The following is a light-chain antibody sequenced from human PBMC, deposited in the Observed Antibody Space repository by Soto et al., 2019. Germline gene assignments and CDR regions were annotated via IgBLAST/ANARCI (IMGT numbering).Light chain of an antibody. CDR3: QSYDSSLSGYV. CDR1: SSNIGAGYD. J-gene: IGLJ1*01. CDR2: GNS. Sequence: QSVLTEPASVSCAPGQRVTISCTGSSSNIGAGYDVHWYHQLPGTAPKLLIYGNSNRPSGVPDRFSGSKSGTSASLAITGLQAEDEADYYCQSYDSSLSGYVFGTGTKVTVL. V-gene: IGLV1-40*01.